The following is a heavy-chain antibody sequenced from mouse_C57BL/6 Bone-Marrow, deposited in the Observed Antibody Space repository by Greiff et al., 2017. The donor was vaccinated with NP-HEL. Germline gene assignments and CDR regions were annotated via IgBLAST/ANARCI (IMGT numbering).Heavy chain of an antibody. CDR1: GFTFSDYY. Sequence: DVMLVESGGGLVQPGGSLKLSCAASGFTFSDYYMYWVRQTPEKRLEWVAYISNGGGSTYYPDTVKGRFTISRDNAKNTLYLQMSRLKSEDTAMYYCARPPYYSNYGWYFDVWGTGTTVTVSS. CDR2: ISNGGGST. V-gene: IGHV5-12*01. CDR3: ARPPYYSNYGWYFDV. D-gene: IGHD2-5*01. J-gene: IGHJ1*03.